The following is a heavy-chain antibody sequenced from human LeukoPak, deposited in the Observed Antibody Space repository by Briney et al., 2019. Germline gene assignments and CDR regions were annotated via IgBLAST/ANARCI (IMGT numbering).Heavy chain of an antibody. V-gene: IGHV3-74*01. CDR2: INSDGITT. J-gene: IGHJ4*02. D-gene: IGHD3-16*01. Sequence: PGGSLRLSCAASGFSFSSYWMNWVRQAPGKGLEWVSRINSDGITTKYADSVKGRFTISRDDAKNKLYLEMNSLRVEDTAVYYCTRAPYANKFDYWGQGTLVTVSS. CDR3: TRAPYANKFDY. CDR1: GFSFSSYW.